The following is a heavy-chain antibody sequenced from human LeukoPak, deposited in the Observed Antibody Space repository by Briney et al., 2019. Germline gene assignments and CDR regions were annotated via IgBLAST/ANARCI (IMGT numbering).Heavy chain of an antibody. CDR2: IYYRGST. CDR3: ARQKWEQQGRDYYFNGLDV. J-gene: IGHJ6*02. Sequence: SETLSPTCTVSGGSLSTFYWSWIRQPQGKGLEWIGYIYYRGSTTYNPSLKSRVTISVDTSKNQFSLKLSSVTAADTAVYYCARQKWEQQGRDYYFNGLDVWGPGTTVIVSS. CDR1: GGSLSTFY. D-gene: IGHD1/OR15-1a*01. V-gene: IGHV4-59*08.